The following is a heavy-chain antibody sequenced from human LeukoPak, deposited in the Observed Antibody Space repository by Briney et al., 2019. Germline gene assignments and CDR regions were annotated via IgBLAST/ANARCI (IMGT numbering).Heavy chain of an antibody. J-gene: IGHJ3*02. Sequence: PGGSLRLSCAASGFTVNSNYMSWVRQAPGKGLEWVSVIYSGGSTYYADSVKGRFTFSRRNSKNTLYLQMNSLRAEDTAVYYCASGRKRGAFDIWGQGTMVTVSS. V-gene: IGHV3-53*04. D-gene: IGHD1-1*01. CDR3: ASGRKRGAFDI. CDR1: GFTVNSNY. CDR2: IYSGGST.